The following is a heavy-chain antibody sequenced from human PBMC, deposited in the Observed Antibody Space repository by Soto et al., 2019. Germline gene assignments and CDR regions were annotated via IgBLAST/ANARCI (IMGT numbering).Heavy chain of an antibody. V-gene: IGHV3-30-3*01. CDR3: AALQSSKMDQLVRA. CDR1: GFAFNIYP. D-gene: IGHD2-2*01. Sequence: QVQLVESGGGVIQPGRSLRLSCAASGFAFNIYPMHWVRQAPGKGLEWVALISYDGSNKYFADSVKGRFTISRDNSKNTLYLQMNSLKTEDTAVYYCAALQSSKMDQLVRAWGPGTLVTVS. J-gene: IGHJ5*02. CDR2: ISYDGSNK.